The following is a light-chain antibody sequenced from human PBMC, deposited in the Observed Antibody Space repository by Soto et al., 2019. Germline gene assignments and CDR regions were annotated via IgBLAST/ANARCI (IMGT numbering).Light chain of an antibody. V-gene: IGLV4-69*01. CDR3: QTWGTGILV. J-gene: IGLJ2*01. CDR1: SGHSSYA. Sequence: QLVLTQSPSASASLGASVKLTCTLSSGHSSYAIAWHQQQPEKGTRYLMKLNSDGSHRKGDGIPDRFSGSSTGAERYLTISRLQDEDESDYYCQTWGTGILVFGGGTKVTVL. CDR2: LNSDGSH.